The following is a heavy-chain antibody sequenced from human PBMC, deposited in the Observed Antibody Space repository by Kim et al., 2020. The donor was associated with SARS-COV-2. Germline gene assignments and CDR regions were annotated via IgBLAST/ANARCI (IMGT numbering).Heavy chain of an antibody. CDR3: VKGVSNRGFDH. V-gene: IGHV3-23*01. D-gene: IGHD2-21*01. J-gene: IGHJ4*02. Sequence: YPDSVKGRVIMSSDKSRNTLYLQMNSLRVEETAVYYCVKGVSNRGFDHWGQGTQVTVSS.